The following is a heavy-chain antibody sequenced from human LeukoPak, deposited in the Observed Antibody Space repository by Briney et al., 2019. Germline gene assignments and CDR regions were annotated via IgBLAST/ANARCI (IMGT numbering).Heavy chain of an antibody. D-gene: IGHD3-22*01. CDR2: IYTHSGGT. CDR3: GREKSYYDSSGYYFA. V-gene: IGHV1-2*02. J-gene: IGHJ5*02. CDR1: GYTFTAYY. Sequence: GASVNLSCKASGYTFTAYYMHWVRQAPGQGLEWMGWIYTHSGGTNYAPQYQGRVTITSDTSISTVYMEVCRLTSDDTAVYSSGREKSYYDSSGYYFAWGEGTLGTVSS.